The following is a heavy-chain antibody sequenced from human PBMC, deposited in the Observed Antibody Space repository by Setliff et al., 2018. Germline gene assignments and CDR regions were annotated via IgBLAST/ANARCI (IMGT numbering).Heavy chain of an antibody. CDR1: GGSITRGSFY. Sequence: KASETLSLTCTVSGGSITRGSFYWSWIRQSDGKRLEWIGRIHASGSPNYNPSLKSRVTISLDPSANQFSLNLSSVTAADTAFYYCARDNTIVGATDYWGQGALVTVSS. D-gene: IGHD1-26*01. V-gene: IGHV4-61*02. CDR3: ARDNTIVGATDY. CDR2: IHASGSP. J-gene: IGHJ4*02.